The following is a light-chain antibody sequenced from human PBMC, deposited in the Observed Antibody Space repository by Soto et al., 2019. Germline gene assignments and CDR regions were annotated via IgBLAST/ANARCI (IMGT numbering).Light chain of an antibody. V-gene: IGLV2-11*01. J-gene: IGLJ3*02. Sequence: QSALTQPRSVSGSPGQSVTISCTGTGGDVGGYNYVSWYQQHPGKAPRLMIYDVTNRPSGVPDCFSGSKSGNTASLTISGLQAEDEADYYCCSYAGTYLVLGGGTKLTVL. CDR3: CSYAGTYLV. CDR1: GGDVGGYNY. CDR2: DVT.